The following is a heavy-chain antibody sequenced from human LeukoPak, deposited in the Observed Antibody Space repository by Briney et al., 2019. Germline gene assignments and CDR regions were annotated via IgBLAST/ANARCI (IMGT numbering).Heavy chain of an antibody. J-gene: IGHJ4*02. Sequence: GGSLRLSCAASGFTFSSYAMSWVRQAPGKGLEWVSAISGSGGSTYYADSVKGRFTISRDNSKNTLYLQMNSLRAEDTAVYYCAKDTWAVVVVPGGYWGQGTLVTVSS. V-gene: IGHV3-23*01. CDR1: GFTFSSYA. D-gene: IGHD2-15*01. CDR2: ISGSGGST. CDR3: AKDTWAVVVVPGGY.